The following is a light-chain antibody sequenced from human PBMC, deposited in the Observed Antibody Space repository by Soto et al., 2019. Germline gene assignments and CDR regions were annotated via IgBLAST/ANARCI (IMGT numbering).Light chain of an antibody. CDR2: KAS. Sequence: DIQMTQSPSTLSASVGDRVTITCRASQSISSWLAWYQQNPGKAPKLLIYKASSLESGVPSRFSGSGSETEFTLTISSLQPDDFTIHYCQQYNSYWTFGQGTKVEIK. CDR3: QQYNSYWT. CDR1: QSISSW. J-gene: IGKJ1*01. V-gene: IGKV1-5*03.